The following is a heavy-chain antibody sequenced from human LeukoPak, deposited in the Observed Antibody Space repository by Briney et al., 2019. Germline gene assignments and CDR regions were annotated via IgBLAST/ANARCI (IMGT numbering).Heavy chain of an antibody. CDR3: ATSQGPGNHWFDP. CDR1: GFTVTTNS. J-gene: IGHJ5*02. V-gene: IGHV3-53*01. CDR2: ISTGDEI. Sequence: HSGGSLRLSCAASGFTVTTNSMNWVRQAPGKGLEWVSVISTGDEIHYAESVKGRFTISRDSSSNTLSLHMNSLRVEDTAIYYCATSQGPGNHWFDPWGQGTLVTVSS.